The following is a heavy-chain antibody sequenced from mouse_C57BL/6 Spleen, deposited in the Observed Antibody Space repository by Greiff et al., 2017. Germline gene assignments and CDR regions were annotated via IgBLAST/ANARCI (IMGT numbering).Heavy chain of an antibody. CDR3: ARWLLRYFDV. Sequence: EVQLQQSGPELVKPGASVKMSCKASGYTFTDYNMHWVKQSHGKSLEWIGYINPNNGGTSYNQKFKGKATLTVNESSSTAYMELRSLTSEDFAVYYCARWLLRYFDVWGTGTTVTVSS. CDR1: GYTFTDYN. D-gene: IGHD2-3*01. J-gene: IGHJ1*03. V-gene: IGHV1-22*01. CDR2: INPNNGGT.